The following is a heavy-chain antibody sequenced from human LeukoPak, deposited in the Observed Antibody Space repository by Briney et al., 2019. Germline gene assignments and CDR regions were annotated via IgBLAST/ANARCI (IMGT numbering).Heavy chain of an antibody. CDR3: ARERSSSDGIDY. J-gene: IGHJ4*02. CDR1: GFTFSSYA. Sequence: SGGSLRLSCAASGFTFSSYAMHWVRQAPGKGREGVAVISYDGSNKYYADSVKGRFTISRDNSKNTLYLQMNSLRAEDTAVHYCARERSSSDGIDYWGQGTLVTVSS. V-gene: IGHV3-30-3*01. CDR2: ISYDGSNK. D-gene: IGHD6-6*01.